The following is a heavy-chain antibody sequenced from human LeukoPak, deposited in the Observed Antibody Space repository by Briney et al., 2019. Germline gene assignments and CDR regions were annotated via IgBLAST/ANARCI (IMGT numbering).Heavy chain of an antibody. V-gene: IGHV4-38-2*02. Sequence: PSETLSLTCTVSAYSSSSGYYWGWIRLPPGKGLEWIGSIYYSGSTYYNPSLKSRVTISVDTSKNQFSLKLSSVTAADTAVYYCARRRVTYFDYWGQGTLVTVSS. CDR3: ARRRVTYFDY. CDR1: AYSSSSGYY. CDR2: IYYSGST. D-gene: IGHD4-23*01. J-gene: IGHJ4*02.